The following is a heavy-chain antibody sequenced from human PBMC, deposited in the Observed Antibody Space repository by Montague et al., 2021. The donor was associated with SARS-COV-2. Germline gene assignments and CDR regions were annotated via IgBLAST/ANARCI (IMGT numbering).Heavy chain of an antibody. CDR1: GGSISSSGYC. V-gene: IGHV4-31*03. J-gene: IGHJ3*02. CDR2: IYYSGST. CDR3: ARSKLWFGELLLSDAFDI. Sequence: TLSLTCTVSGGSISSSGYCWSWIRQPPGKGLGWIGYIYYSGSTYYNPSLKSRVTISVDTSKNQFSLKLSSVTAADTAVYYCARSKLWFGELLLSDAFDIWGQGTMVTVSS. D-gene: IGHD3-10*01.